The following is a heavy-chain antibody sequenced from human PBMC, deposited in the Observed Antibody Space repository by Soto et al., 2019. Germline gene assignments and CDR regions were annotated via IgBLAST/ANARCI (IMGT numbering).Heavy chain of an antibody. CDR3: ARATTVTDY. J-gene: IGHJ4*01. D-gene: IGHD4-17*01. CDR2: TRNKANSHTT. CDR1: GFIFSDHY. Sequence: GGSLRLSCAASGFIFSDHYMDWVRQAPGKGLEWVGRTRNKANSHTTEYAASVKGRSTISRDDSKNSLYLQMNSLKIEDTAVYYCARATTVTDYWGHGTLVTAPQ. V-gene: IGHV3-72*01.